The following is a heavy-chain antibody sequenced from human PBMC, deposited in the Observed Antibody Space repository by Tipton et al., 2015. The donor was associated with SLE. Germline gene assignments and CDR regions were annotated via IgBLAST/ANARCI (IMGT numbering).Heavy chain of an antibody. CDR2: LDDSGNT. V-gene: IGHV4-59*01. Sequence: TLSLTCIVSGDSLSSSYWGWIRQPPGKGLEWIGSLDDSGNTNYNPSLRSRVTMSIDTSRSQFSLKLSSVTAADTAVFYCAKGSGWYKDWGQGTLVTVSS. CDR3: AKGSGWYKD. D-gene: IGHD6-19*01. CDR1: GDSLSSSY. J-gene: IGHJ4*02.